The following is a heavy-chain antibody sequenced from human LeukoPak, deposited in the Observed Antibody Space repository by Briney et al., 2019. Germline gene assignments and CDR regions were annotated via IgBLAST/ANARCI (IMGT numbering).Heavy chain of an antibody. Sequence: GGSLRLSCAASGFTFSSYAMHWVRQAPGKGLEWVAVISYDGSNKYYADSVKGRFTISRDNSKNTLYLQMNSLRAEDTAVYYCASVRGYSHDAFDIWGQGTMVTVSS. CDR3: ASVRGYSHDAFDI. J-gene: IGHJ3*02. CDR2: ISYDGSNK. V-gene: IGHV3-30*04. D-gene: IGHD5-18*01. CDR1: GFTFSSYA.